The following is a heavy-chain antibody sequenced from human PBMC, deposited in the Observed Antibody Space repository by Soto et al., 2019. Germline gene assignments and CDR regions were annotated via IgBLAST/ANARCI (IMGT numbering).Heavy chain of an antibody. CDR1: GYSFTSYW. Sequence: PRESLKISCKGSGYSFTSYWISWVRQMPGKGLEWMGRIDPSDSYTNYSPSFQGHVTISADKSISTAYLQWSSLKASDTAMYYCARQIYDSDNGPNFQYSFDSWGQGTPVTVSS. J-gene: IGHJ4*02. D-gene: IGHD3-22*01. CDR2: IDPSDSYT. CDR3: ARQIYDSDNGPNFQYSFDS. V-gene: IGHV5-10-1*01.